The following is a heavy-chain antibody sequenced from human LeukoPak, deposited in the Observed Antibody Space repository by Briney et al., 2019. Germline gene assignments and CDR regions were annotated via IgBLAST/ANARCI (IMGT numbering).Heavy chain of an antibody. CDR3: ARGEIGNCSGGSCLNWFDP. CDR2: IYTSGST. CDR1: GGSISSYY. D-gene: IGHD2-15*01. J-gene: IGHJ5*02. V-gene: IGHV4-4*07. Sequence: PSETLSLTCAVSGGSISSYYWSWIRQPAGKGLEWIGRIYTSGSTNYNPSLKSRVTMSVDTSKNQFSLKLSSVTAADTAVYYCARGEIGNCSGGSCLNWFDPWGQGTLVTVSS.